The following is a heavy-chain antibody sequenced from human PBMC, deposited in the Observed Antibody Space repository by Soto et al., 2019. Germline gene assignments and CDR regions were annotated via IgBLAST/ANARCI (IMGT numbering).Heavy chain of an antibody. V-gene: IGHV3-23*01. D-gene: IGHD6-6*01. CDR1: GFTFSSYG. CDR3: AKDRGSSLSHWFDP. Sequence: GGSLRLSCAASGFTFSSYGMGWVRQAPGKGLEWVSVISDGGGSTFYADSVKGRFTISRDNSKNTLYLQMNGLRADDTAVYYCAKDRGSSLSHWFDPWGQGTLVTVSS. CDR2: ISDGGGST. J-gene: IGHJ5*02.